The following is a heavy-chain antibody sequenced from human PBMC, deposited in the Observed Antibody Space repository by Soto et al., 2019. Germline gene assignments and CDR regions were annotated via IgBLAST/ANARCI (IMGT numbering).Heavy chain of an antibody. CDR3: ARDLSGSYYLYYYYGMDV. J-gene: IGHJ6*02. Sequence: LRLSCAASGFTFSSYWMSWVRQAPGKGLEWVANIKQDGSEKYYVDSVKGRFTISRDNAKNSLYLQMNSLRAEDTAVYYCARDLSGSYYLYYYYGMDVWGQGTTVTVSS. CDR2: IKQDGSEK. V-gene: IGHV3-7*03. D-gene: IGHD1-26*01. CDR1: GFTFSSYW.